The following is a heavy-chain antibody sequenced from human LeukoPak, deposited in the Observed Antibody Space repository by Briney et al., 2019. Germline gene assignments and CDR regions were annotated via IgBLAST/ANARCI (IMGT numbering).Heavy chain of an antibody. Sequence: ASVKVSCKASGGTFSSYAISWVRQAPGQGLEWMGRIIPILGIANYAQKFQGRVTMTRDTSTSTVYMELRSLRSEDTAVYYCARDHYDFWSGYPPVAPWFDPWGQGTLVTVSS. D-gene: IGHD3-3*01. CDR2: IIPILGIA. CDR1: GGTFSSYA. CDR3: ARDHYDFWSGYPPVAPWFDP. J-gene: IGHJ5*02. V-gene: IGHV1-69*04.